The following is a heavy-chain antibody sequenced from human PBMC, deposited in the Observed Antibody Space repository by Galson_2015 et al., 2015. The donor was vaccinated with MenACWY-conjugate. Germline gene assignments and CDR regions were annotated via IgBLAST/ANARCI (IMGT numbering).Heavy chain of an antibody. CDR3: AQGAGSRWVDL. CDR1: GITFSSYA. D-gene: IGHD3-10*01. CDR2: ISTTGGTT. Sequence: SLRLSCAASGITFSSYAMSWVRQAPGKGLGWVSSISTTGGTTYYADSVKGRFTISRDNSKNTLYLQMNSLRAGDTAVYYCAQGAGSRWVDLWGQGTLVIVSS. J-gene: IGHJ5*02. V-gene: IGHV3-23*01.